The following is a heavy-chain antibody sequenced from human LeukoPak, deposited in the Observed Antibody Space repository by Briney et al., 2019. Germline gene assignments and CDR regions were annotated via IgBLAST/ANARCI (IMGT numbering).Heavy chain of an antibody. D-gene: IGHD6-19*01. Sequence: PGGSLRLSCAASGFALNSYSLSWVRQAPGKGLEWVSSISSTSAYIHYADSVKGRFTFSRDNVDNVVYLQMSSLGAEDTAVYYCARVAVAGPTGWFDPWGQGTLVTVSS. J-gene: IGHJ5*02. V-gene: IGHV3-21*01. CDR2: ISSTSAYI. CDR1: GFALNSYS. CDR3: ARVAVAGPTGWFDP.